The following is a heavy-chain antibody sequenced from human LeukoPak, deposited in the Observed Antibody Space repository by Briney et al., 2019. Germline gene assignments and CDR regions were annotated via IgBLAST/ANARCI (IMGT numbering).Heavy chain of an antibody. V-gene: IGHV3-48*01. Sequence: PGGSLRLAWAASGFTFSSYSMNWVRQAPGKGLEWVSYISSSSSTIYYADSVKGRFTISRDNAKNSLYLQMNSLRAEDTAVYYCAGSSDYYLGGAFDIWGQGTMVTVSS. CDR2: ISSSSSTI. CDR3: AGSSDYYLGGAFDI. CDR1: GFTFSSYS. J-gene: IGHJ3*02. D-gene: IGHD3-22*01.